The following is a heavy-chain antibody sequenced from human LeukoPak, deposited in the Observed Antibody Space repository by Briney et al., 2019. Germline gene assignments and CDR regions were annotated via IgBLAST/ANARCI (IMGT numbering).Heavy chain of an antibody. CDR3: ARAVAGTHWFDP. V-gene: IGHV3-11*04. D-gene: IGHD6-19*01. J-gene: IGHJ5*02. Sequence: GGSLRLSCAASGFTFSDYYMSWIRQAPGKGLEWVSYISSSGSTIYYADSVKGRFTISRGNAKNSLYLQMNSLRAGDTAVYYCARAVAGTHWFDPWGQGTLVTVSS. CDR1: GFTFSDYY. CDR2: ISSSGSTI.